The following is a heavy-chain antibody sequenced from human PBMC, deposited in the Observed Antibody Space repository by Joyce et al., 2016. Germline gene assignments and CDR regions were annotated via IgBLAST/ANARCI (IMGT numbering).Heavy chain of an antibody. D-gene: IGHD1-1*01. CDR3: ARGGGWNHWFDP. V-gene: IGHV4-31*03. J-gene: IGHJ5*02. CDR2: IYYSGNA. Sequence: QVQLQESGPGPVKPSQTLSLTCTVSGGSISSGSYYWNWIRQHPGKGLEWIGYIYYSGNAYYNPSLKSRATILVDTSKKQFSLQLSSVTAADTAVHYCARGGGWNHWFDPWGQGTLVTVSS. CDR1: GGSISSGSYY.